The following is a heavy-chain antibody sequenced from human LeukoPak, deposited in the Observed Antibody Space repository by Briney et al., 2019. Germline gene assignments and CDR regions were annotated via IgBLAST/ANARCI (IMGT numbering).Heavy chain of an antibody. D-gene: IGHD3-22*01. Sequence: ASVKVSCKASGYTFTGYYMQWVRQAPGQGLEWMGWINPNSGGTNYAQKFQGRVTMTRDTSISTAYMELSRLRSDDTAVYYCARGRSYYDSSGYYGGPTYWGQGTLDTVSS. V-gene: IGHV1-2*02. CDR2: INPNSGGT. CDR3: ARGRSYYDSSGYYGGPTY. CDR1: GYTFTGYY. J-gene: IGHJ4*02.